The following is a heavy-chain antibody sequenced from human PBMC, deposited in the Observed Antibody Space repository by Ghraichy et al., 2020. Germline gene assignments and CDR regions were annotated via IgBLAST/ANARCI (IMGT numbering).Heavy chain of an antibody. CDR2: VSAHGGSI. J-gene: IGHJ4*02. CDR3: VKDQTVMGVAPDF. Sequence: GESLNISCEASGFTFGTHGMSWVRLAPGKGLEWVSGVSAHGGSIYYADSVKGRFVISRDNSENTVYLQMSSLRAEDTAVYYCVKDQTVMGVAPDFWGQGTLVTVSS. V-gene: IGHV3-23*01. D-gene: IGHD2-8*01. CDR1: GFTFGTHG.